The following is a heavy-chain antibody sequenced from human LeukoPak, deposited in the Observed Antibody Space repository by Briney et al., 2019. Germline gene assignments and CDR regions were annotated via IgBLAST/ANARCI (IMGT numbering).Heavy chain of an antibody. CDR3: ARGIAARPPPYMDV. CDR1: GGTFSSYA. D-gene: IGHD6-6*01. CDR2: IIPILGIA. J-gene: IGHJ6*03. V-gene: IGHV1-69*04. Sequence: ASVKVSCKASGGTFSSYAISWVRQAPGQGLEWMGRIIPILGIANYAQKFQGRVTITADKSTSTAYMELSSLRSEDTAVYYCARGIAARPPPYMDVWGKGTTVTVSS.